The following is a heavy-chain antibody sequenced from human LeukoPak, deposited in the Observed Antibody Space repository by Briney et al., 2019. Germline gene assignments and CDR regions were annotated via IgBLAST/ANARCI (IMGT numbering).Heavy chain of an antibody. CDR2: IYSNGDT. CDR1: GFAVSDNY. D-gene: IGHD6-13*01. Sequence: GGSLRLSCSASGFAVSDNYMSWVRRASGKGLEWVSIIYSNGDTYYADSVKGRFTISRDNSKNTLYLQMNSLRAEDTAVYYCARAFLGAAGFWDCWGQGTLVTVSS. V-gene: IGHV3-53*01. CDR3: ARAFLGAAGFWDC. J-gene: IGHJ4*02.